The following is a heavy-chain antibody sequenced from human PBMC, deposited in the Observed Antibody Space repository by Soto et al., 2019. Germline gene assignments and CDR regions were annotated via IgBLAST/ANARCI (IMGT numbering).Heavy chain of an antibody. J-gene: IGHJ4*02. CDR2: FDPEDAEI. V-gene: IGHV1-24*01. D-gene: IGHD3-16*01. Sequence: ASVKVSCKVSGYTLTELSMHWVRQAPGKGLEWMGGFDPEDAEIIYAQKFQGRVTMTEDTSTDTAYMELSSLRAEDTAVYYCARERGTGAYFDYWGQGTLVTVSS. CDR1: GYTLTELS. CDR3: ARERGTGAYFDY.